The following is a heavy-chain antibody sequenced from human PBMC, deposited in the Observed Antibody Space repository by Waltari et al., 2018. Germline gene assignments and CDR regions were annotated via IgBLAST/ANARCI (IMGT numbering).Heavy chain of an antibody. CDR3: ARGTNPFGY. CDR2: IYYTGST. J-gene: IGHJ4*02. Sequence: QVQLQESGPGLVKPSETLSLTCTVSGGSLRDYYWSWIRQFPGQGLEWIGYIYYTGSTNYNPSLKSRVTISVDTSRNQFALKVSSVTAADTAVYYCARGTNPFGYWGQGTLVTVSS. CDR1: GGSLRDYY. V-gene: IGHV4-59*13.